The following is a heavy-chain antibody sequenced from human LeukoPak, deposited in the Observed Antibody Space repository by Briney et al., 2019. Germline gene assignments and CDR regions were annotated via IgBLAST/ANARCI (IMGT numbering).Heavy chain of an antibody. J-gene: IGHJ4*02. D-gene: IGHD6-13*01. Sequence: PSETLSLTCTVSGGSISSYYWGWIRQPPAKGLEWIGYIYYSGTTNYNPSLKSRVTISVDTSKNQFSLKLSSVTAADTAVYYCARGVYIAAAQYGYWGQGTLVTVSS. V-gene: IGHV4-59*01. CDR1: GGSISSYY. CDR2: IYYSGTT. CDR3: ARGVYIAAAQYGY.